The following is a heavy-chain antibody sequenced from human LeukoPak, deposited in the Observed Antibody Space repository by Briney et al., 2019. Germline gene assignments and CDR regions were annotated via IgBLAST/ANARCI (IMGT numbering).Heavy chain of an antibody. Sequence: GESLKISCKGSGYSFTSSWSAWVRQLPGKGLDLMGIIYPGDSDTRYSPSFQGQVTISADKSISTAYLQWSSLKASDTAMYYCARQYCSSTSCYSWFDPWGQGTLVTVSS. J-gene: IGHJ5*02. CDR3: ARQYCSSTSCYSWFDP. CDR1: GYSFTSSW. V-gene: IGHV5-51*01. CDR2: IYPGDSDT. D-gene: IGHD2-2*01.